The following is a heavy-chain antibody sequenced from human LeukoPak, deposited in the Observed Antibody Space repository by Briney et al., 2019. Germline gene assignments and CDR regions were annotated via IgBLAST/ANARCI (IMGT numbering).Heavy chain of an antibody. J-gene: IGHJ4*02. Sequence: SETLSLTCTVSGGSISSYYWSWIRQPAGKGLEWIGRIYTSGSINYNPSLKSRVTMSVDTSKNQFSLKLSSVTAADTAVYYCARDSRPYYYDSSGYYAPYYFDYWGQGTLVTVSS. CDR1: GGSISSYY. D-gene: IGHD3-22*01. CDR2: IYTSGSI. CDR3: ARDSRPYYYDSSGYYAPYYFDY. V-gene: IGHV4-4*07.